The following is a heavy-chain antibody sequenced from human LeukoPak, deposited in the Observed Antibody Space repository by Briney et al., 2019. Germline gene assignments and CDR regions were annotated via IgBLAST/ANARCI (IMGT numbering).Heavy chain of an antibody. J-gene: IGHJ6*03. Sequence: GASVKVSCKASGYTFTSYDINWVRQATGQGLEWMGWMNPNSGNTGYAQKFQGRVTMTRNTSISTAYMELSSLRSEDTAVYYCARDGFYCSGSDCSKGRWYSHYYMDVWGKGTTVTVSS. CDR2: MNPNSGNT. CDR1: GYTFTSYD. D-gene: IGHD5-12*01. V-gene: IGHV1-8*01. CDR3: ARDGFYCSGSDCSKGRWYSHYYMDV.